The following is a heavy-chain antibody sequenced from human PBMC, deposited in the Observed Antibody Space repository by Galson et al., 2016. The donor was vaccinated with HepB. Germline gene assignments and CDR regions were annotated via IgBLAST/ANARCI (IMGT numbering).Heavy chain of an antibody. CDR1: YGSVSSSGYY. V-gene: IGHV4-39*01. CDR2: ISADGTT. Sequence: ETLSLTCTVSYGSVSSSGYYWGWIRQPPGKGLEWIASISADGTTYSNPSLKSRVTISVDTSTHQFSLTLSSVTAADSAVFYCARLSKAVRGNRYYYYYFMDVWGKGTMVTVSS. D-gene: IGHD1/OR15-1a*01. CDR3: ARLSKAVRGNRYYYYYFMDV. J-gene: IGHJ6*03.